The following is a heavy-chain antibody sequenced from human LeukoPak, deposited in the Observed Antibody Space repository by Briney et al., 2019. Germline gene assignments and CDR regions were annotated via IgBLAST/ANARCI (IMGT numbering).Heavy chain of an antibody. J-gene: IGHJ5*02. D-gene: IGHD6-6*01. V-gene: IGHV1-2*02. Sequence: GASVKVSCKASGYTLTGYYMHWVRQAPGQGLEWMGWINPNSSGTNYAQKFQGRVTMTRDTSISTAYMELSRLRSDDTAVYYCARWRRGSSPWFDPWGQGTLVTVSS. CDR1: GYTLTGYY. CDR3: ARWRRGSSPWFDP. CDR2: INPNSSGT.